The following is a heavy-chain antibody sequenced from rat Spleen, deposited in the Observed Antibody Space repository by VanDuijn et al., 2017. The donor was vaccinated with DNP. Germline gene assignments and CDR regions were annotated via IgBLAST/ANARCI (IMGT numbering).Heavy chain of an antibody. Sequence: QVQLQQSGAELAKPGSSVKISCKASGYTFTTYYITWIKQTTGQGREYLGYINTGSGGTNYNEKFKGKATLTVDKSSSTAFMQLSSLTPDDSAVYYCARRAPTRDYAMDAWGQGTSVTVSS. CDR1: GYTFTTYY. CDR3: ARRAPTRDYAMDA. D-gene: IGHD1-4*01. V-gene: IGHV1-43*01. CDR2: INTGSGGT. J-gene: IGHJ4*01.